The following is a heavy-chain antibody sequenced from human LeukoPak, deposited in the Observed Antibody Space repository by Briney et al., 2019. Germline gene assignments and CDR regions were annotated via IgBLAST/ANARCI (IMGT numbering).Heavy chain of an antibody. V-gene: IGHV4-34*09. CDR3: ARANYDFWSGTRGPFDP. J-gene: IGHJ5*02. CDR1: GGSFSGYY. D-gene: IGHD3-3*01. CDR2: INHSGST. Sequence: SETLSLTCAVYGGSFSGYYWSWIRQPPGKGLEWIGEINHSGSTYYNPSLKSRVTISVDTSKNQFSLKLSSVTAADTAVYYCARANYDFWSGTRGPFDPWGQGTLVTVSS.